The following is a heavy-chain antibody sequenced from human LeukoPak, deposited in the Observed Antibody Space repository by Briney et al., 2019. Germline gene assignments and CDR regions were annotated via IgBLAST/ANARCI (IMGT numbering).Heavy chain of an antibody. D-gene: IGHD1-14*01. CDR3: ARDQGSIILGYFDY. J-gene: IGHJ4*02. CDR2: ASHDGST. V-gene: IGHV4-38-2*02. Sequence: SETLSLTCSVSGYSISSDYSWGWIRLSPGKGLEWIGTASHDGSTQYNPSLKSRVTISVDTSKNQFSLKLSSVTAADTAVYYCARDQGSIILGYFDYWGQGTLVTVSS. CDR1: GYSISSDYS.